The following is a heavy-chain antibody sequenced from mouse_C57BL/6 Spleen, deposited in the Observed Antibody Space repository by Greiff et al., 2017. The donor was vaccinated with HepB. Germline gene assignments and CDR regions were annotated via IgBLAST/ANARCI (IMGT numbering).Heavy chain of an antibody. V-gene: IGHV1-55*01. Sequence: VQLQQPGAELVKPGASVKMSCKASGYTFTSYWITWVKQRPGQGLEWIGDIYPGSGSTNYNEKFKSKATLTVDTSSSTAYMQLSSLTSEDSAVYYCAREGDYSNFHFDYWGQGTTLTVSS. CDR3: AREGDYSNFHFDY. CDR2: IYPGSGST. CDR1: GYTFTSYW. J-gene: IGHJ2*01. D-gene: IGHD2-5*01.